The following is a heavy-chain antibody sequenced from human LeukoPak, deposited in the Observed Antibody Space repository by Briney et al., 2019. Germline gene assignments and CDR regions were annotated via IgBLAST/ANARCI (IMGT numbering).Heavy chain of an antibody. J-gene: IGHJ3*02. Sequence: ASVKVSCKSSGYTFTGYYMHWVRQAPGQGLVWMGWINPNSGGTNYAQKFQGRVTMTRDTSISTAYMELSRLRSDDTAVYYCARDLFTRSDAFDIWGQGTMVTVSS. V-gene: IGHV1-2*02. CDR3: ARDLFTRSDAFDI. CDR1: GYTFTGYY. CDR2: INPNSGGT.